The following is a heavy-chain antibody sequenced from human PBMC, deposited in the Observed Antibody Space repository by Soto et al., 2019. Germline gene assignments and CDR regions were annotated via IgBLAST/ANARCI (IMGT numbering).Heavy chain of an antibody. V-gene: IGHV3-30*02. Sequence: PGGSLRLSCVGSGFTFSNNGMHWVRQTPGKGLEWVAFMSNDGSDTFYADSVKDRFTISRDNSKNTLFLHMSNLRAEDTAMYYCTMVRVADSALDHWGQGTLVTVSS. CDR2: MSNDGSDT. CDR1: GFTFSNNG. J-gene: IGHJ4*02. D-gene: IGHD3-10*01. CDR3: TMVRVADSALDH.